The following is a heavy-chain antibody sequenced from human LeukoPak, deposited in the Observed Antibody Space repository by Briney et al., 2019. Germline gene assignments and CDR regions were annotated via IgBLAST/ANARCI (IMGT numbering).Heavy chain of an antibody. J-gene: IGHJ4*02. CDR3: ARRQYTSGWFGSLDY. CDR1: GFTFSNYA. Sequence: PGGSLRLSCAASGFTFSNYAMTWVRQAPGKGLEWVSGISGSGSSTYYADSVKGRFTISRDDSKNTLYLQMNSLRAEDTAIYSCARRQYTSGWFGSLDYWGQGILVTVSS. D-gene: IGHD6-19*01. V-gene: IGHV3-23*01. CDR2: ISGSGSST.